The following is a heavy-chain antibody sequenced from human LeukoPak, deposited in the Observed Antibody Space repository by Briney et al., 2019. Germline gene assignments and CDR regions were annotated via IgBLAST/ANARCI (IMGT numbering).Heavy chain of an antibody. V-gene: IGHV3-30*04. CDR3: ARDPFRFNSGSYYKDAFDI. CDR1: GFTFSSYA. D-gene: IGHD3-10*01. J-gene: IGHJ3*02. CDR2: ISYDGSNK. Sequence: GGSLRLSCAASGFTFSSYAMYWVRQAPGKGLEWVAVISYDGSNKYYADSVKGRFTISRDNSKNTLYLQMNSLRAEDTAVYYCARDPFRFNSGSYYKDAFDIWGQGTMVTVSS.